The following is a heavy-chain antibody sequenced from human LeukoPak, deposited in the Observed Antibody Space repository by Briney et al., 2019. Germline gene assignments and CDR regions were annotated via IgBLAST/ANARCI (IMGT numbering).Heavy chain of an antibody. J-gene: IGHJ5*02. CDR2: IYYSGST. CDR1: GGSISSGGYY. D-gene: IGHD1-1*01. V-gene: IGHV4-31*03. Sequence: SETLSLTCTVSGGSISSGGYYWSWIRQHPGKGLEWIGYIYYSGSTYYNPSLKSRVTISVNTSKNQFSLKLSSVTAADTAVYYCARDAFRYNDKPSNWFDPWGQGTLVTVSS. CDR3: ARDAFRYNDKPSNWFDP.